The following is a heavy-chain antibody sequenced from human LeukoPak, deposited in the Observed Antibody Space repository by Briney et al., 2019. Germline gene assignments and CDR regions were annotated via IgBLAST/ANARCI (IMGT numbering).Heavy chain of an antibody. CDR3: ARDFGIAAAGTVN. V-gene: IGHV3-53*01. CDR2: IYSGGST. CDR1: GFSVSGNH. J-gene: IGHJ4*02. Sequence: GGSLRLSCAASGFSVSGNHMSWVRQAPGKGLEWVSVIYSGGSTNYADSVKGRFTISRDNSKNTLYLQMNSLRVEDTAVYYCARDFGIAAAGTVNWGQGTLVSVST. D-gene: IGHD6-13*01.